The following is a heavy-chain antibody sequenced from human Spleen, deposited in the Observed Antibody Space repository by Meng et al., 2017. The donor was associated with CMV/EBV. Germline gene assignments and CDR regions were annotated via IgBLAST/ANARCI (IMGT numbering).Heavy chain of an antibody. CDR2: MKHDGSEK. CDR3: ARGRYYDFWSGFLEGSYYFNY. V-gene: IGHV3-7*01. CDR1: GFTFRSYW. D-gene: IGHD3-3*01. Sequence: ESLKISCAASGFTFRSYWMTWVRQAPGKGLEWVANMKHDGSEKYYVDSVRGRFTISRDNAKKSLYLQMNSLRAEDTAVYYCARGRYYDFWSGFLEGSYYFNYWGQGTLVTVSS. J-gene: IGHJ4*02.